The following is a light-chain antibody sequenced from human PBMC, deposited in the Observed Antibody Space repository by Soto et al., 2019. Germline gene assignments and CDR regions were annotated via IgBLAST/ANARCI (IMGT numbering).Light chain of an antibody. CDR3: QQRYNWPLT. CDR1: QSVASY. CDR2: DAS. V-gene: IGKV3-11*01. Sequence: EIVLTQSPATLSLSPGERATLSCRASQSVASYLACYQQKLGKPPRLLIYDASNRATGIPARFSGSGSATDFTLTISSLEPEDFAIYYCQQRYNWPLTFGQGTKVEIK. J-gene: IGKJ1*01.